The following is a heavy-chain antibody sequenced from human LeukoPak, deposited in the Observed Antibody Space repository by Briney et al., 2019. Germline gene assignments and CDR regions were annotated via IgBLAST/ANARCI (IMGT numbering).Heavy chain of an antibody. V-gene: IGHV3-21*05. D-gene: IGHD2-2*01. CDR2: ISSSSSYT. CDR3: ARGDARCSSTSCYSANFDI. CDR1: GFTFSSHW. J-gene: IGHJ3*02. Sequence: PGGSLRLSCATSGFTFSSHWMTWVRQAPGKGLEWVSYISSSSSYTNYADSVKGRFTISRDNAKNSLYLQMNSLRAEDTAVYYCARGDARCSSTSCYSANFDIWGQGTMVTVSS.